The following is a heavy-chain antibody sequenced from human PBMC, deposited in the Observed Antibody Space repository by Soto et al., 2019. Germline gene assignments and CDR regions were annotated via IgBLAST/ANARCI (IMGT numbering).Heavy chain of an antibody. Sequence: PSETLSLTCTVSGDSISSYYWSWIRQPPRKELEWIGYIYYSGSTYYNPSLKSRVTISVDTSKNQFSLKLSSVTAADTAVYYCARMGYTYYYGSGSYYNWFDPWGQGTLVTVSS. V-gene: IGHV4-59*08. D-gene: IGHD3-10*01. CDR3: ARMGYTYYYGSGSYYNWFDP. J-gene: IGHJ5*02. CDR2: IYYSGST. CDR1: GDSISSYY.